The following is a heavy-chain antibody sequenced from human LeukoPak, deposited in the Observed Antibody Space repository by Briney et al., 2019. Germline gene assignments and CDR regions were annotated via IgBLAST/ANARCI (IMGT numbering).Heavy chain of an antibody. J-gene: IGHJ4*02. CDR3: AVATIKDYFDY. CDR1: GFTFSSYE. D-gene: IGHD5-24*01. Sequence: GGSLRLSCAASGFTFSSYEMNWVRQAPGKGLEWVSYISSSGSTIYYADSVKGRFTISRDNAKNSLYMQMNSLRAEDTAVYYCAVATIKDYFDYWGQGTLVTVSS. CDR2: ISSSGSTI. V-gene: IGHV3-48*03.